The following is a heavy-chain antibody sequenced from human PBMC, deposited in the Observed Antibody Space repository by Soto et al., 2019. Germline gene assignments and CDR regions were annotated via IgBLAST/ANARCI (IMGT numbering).Heavy chain of an antibody. V-gene: IGHV4-34*01. CDR3: ARNAYSSSWYRRYYFDY. J-gene: IGHJ4*02. Sequence: SETLSLTCAVYGGSFSGYYWSWIRQPPGKGLEWIGEINHSGSTNYNPSLKSRVTISVDTSKNQFSLKLSSVTAADKAVYYCARNAYSSSWYRRYYFDYWGQGTLVTVSS. CDR2: INHSGST. D-gene: IGHD6-13*01. CDR1: GGSFSGYY.